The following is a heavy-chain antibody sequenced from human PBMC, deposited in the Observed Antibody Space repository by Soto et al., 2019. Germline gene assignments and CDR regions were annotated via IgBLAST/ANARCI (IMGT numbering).Heavy chain of an antibody. CDR1: GYTFTIYG. V-gene: IGHV1-18*04. D-gene: IGHD3-9*01. CDR3: ARVQKDVLRYFDWLLYSPYYFDY. J-gene: IGHJ4*02. CDR2: ISAYNGNT. Sequence: GASVKVSCKASGYTFTIYGISWVRQAPGQGLEWMGLISAYNGNTNYAQKLQGRVTMTTXTSTSTAYMELRSLRSDDTAVYYCARVQKDVLRYFDWLLYSPYYFDYWGQGTLVTVSS.